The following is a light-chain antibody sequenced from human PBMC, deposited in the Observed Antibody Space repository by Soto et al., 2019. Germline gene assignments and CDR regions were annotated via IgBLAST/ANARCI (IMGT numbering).Light chain of an antibody. CDR2: GAS. CDR3: QHYGSSLPIT. CDR1: QTISSAY. J-gene: IGKJ3*01. Sequence: EIVLTQSPGTLSLSPGKRATLSCRASQTISSAYLAWYQQRPGQAPRLLIYGASTRATDIPDRFSGRGSGTDFALTISRLEPEDFAVYYCQHYGSSLPITFGPGTKVDIE. V-gene: IGKV3-20*01.